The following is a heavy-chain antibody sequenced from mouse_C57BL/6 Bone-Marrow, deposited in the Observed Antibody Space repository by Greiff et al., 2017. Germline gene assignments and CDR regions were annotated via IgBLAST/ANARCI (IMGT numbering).Heavy chain of an antibody. CDR1: GYTFTSYG. CDR3: ARGELRYYFDY. CDR2: IYPRSGNT. D-gene: IGHD1-1*01. V-gene: IGHV1-81*01. J-gene: IGHJ2*01. Sequence: QVHVKQSGAELARPGASVKLSCKASGYTFTSYGISWVKQRTGQGLEWIGEIYPRSGNTYYNEKFKGKATLTADKSSSTAYMELRSLTSEDSAVYVGARGELRYYFDYWGQGTTLTVSS.